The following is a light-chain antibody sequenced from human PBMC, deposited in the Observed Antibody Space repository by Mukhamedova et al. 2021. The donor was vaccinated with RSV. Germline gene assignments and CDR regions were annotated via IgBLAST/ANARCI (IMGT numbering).Light chain of an antibody. V-gene: IGKV1-39*01. CDR3: QESYSKDT. J-gene: IGKJ2*01. Sequence: WYQRRVHGKAPKLLIYSASSLQSGVPSRFSGIGSGTDFTLTISSLQPEDFATYYCQESYSKDTFGQGTKLEI. CDR2: SAS.